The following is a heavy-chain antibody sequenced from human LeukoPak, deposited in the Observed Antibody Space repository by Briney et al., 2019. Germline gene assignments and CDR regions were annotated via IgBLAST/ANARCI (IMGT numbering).Heavy chain of an antibody. V-gene: IGHV1-18*01. CDR3: ARDYRGRGSRYFDY. CDR1: GYTFTSYG. CDR2: ISAYNGNT. J-gene: IGHJ4*02. D-gene: IGHD3-16*01. Sequence: ASVKVSCKASGYTFTSYGISWVRQAPGQGLEWMGWISAYNGNTNYAQKLQGRVTMTTDTSTSTAYMELRSLRSADTAVYYCARDYRGRGSRYFDYWGQGTLVTVSS.